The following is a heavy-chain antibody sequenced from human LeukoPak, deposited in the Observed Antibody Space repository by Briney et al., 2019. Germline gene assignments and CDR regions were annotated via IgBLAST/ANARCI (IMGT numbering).Heavy chain of an antibody. CDR2: IKQDGSDK. J-gene: IGHJ4*02. CDR3: AREVWGPEY. CDR1: GFTFTKYW. Sequence: PGDSLRLSCAASGFTFTKYWMTWVRQAPGKGLEWVGNIKQDGSDKNYMDSVKGRFTISRDNTKNSAYLQMSSLRAEDTAVYYCAREVWGPEYWGQGTLVTVSS. V-gene: IGHV3-7*01. D-gene: IGHD1-14*01.